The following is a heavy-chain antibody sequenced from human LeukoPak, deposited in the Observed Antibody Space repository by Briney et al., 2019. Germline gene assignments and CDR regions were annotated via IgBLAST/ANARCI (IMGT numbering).Heavy chain of an antibody. CDR3: ARGRYVHRYNYYYYMDV. CDR2: INHSGST. J-gene: IGHJ6*03. V-gene: IGHV4-34*01. D-gene: IGHD3-10*02. Sequence: SETLSLTCAVYGGSFSGYYWSWIRQPPGKGLEWIGEINHSGSTNYNPSLKSRVTISVDTSKNQFSLKLSSVTAADTAVYYCARGRYVHRYNYYYYMDVWGKGTTVTVSS. CDR1: GGSFSGYY.